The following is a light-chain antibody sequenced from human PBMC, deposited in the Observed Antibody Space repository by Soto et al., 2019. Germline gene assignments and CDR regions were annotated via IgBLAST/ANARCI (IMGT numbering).Light chain of an antibody. CDR2: KAS. CDR3: QQYNSYRA. Sequence: DIQMTQSPSILSASVGDRVTITFRASQSIDTWLAWHQQKPGKAPKLLISKASNLESGVPSRFSGSGSGTEFTLTISSPQPDDFATYYCQQYNSYRAFGQGTKVDIK. J-gene: IGKJ1*01. CDR1: QSIDTW. V-gene: IGKV1-5*03.